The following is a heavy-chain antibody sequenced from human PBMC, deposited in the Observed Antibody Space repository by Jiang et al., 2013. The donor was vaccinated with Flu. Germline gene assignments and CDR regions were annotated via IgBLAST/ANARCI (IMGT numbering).Heavy chain of an antibody. CDR1: GGTFSSYA. CDR3: ARDMRQQHFKWFDP. Sequence: GAEVKKPGSSVKVSCKASGGTFSSYAISWVRQAPGQGLEWMGGIIPIFGTANYAQKFQGRVTITADESTSTAYMELSSLRSEDTAGYYCARDMRQQHFKWFDPWGQGTLVTVSS. J-gene: IGHJ5*02. CDR2: IIPIFGTA. V-gene: IGHV1-69*01. D-gene: IGHD6-13*01.